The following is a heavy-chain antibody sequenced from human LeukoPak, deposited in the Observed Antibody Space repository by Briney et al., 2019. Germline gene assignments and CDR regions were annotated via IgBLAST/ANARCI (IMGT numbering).Heavy chain of an antibody. V-gene: IGHV4-39*01. Sequence: SETLSLTCTVSGGSISSSSYYWGWIRQPPGKGLEWIGSIYYSGSTYYNPSLKSRVTTSVDTSKNQFSLKLSSVTAADTAVYYCARIGRANWFDPWGQGTLVTVSS. CDR1: GGSISSSSYY. J-gene: IGHJ5*02. CDR2: IYYSGST. CDR3: ARIGRANWFDP.